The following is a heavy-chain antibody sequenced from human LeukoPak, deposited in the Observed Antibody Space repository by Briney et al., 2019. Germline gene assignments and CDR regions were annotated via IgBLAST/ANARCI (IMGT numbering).Heavy chain of an antibody. D-gene: IGHD3-9*01. Sequence: GESLKISFKGSGYSFTNYWIGWVRQMPGKGLEWMGIIYPGDSDTRYSPSFRGQVTISADKSISTAYLQWSSLKASDTAMYYCAREGNYNVLTGYYHYFDCWGQGTLVTVSS. CDR1: GYSFTNYW. J-gene: IGHJ4*02. CDR2: IYPGDSDT. V-gene: IGHV5-51*01. CDR3: AREGNYNVLTGYYHYFDC.